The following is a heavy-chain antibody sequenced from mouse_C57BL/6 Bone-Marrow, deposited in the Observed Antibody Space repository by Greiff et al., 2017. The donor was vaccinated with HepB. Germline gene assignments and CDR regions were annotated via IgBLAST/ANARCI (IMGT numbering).Heavy chain of an antibody. D-gene: IGHD2-4*01. J-gene: IGHJ4*01. V-gene: IGHV3-6*01. CDR1: GYSITSGYY. CDR3: ARKGLYYDYDEAMDY. Sequence: EVQLVESGPGLVKPSQSLSLTCSVTGYSITSGYYWNWIRQFPGNKLEWMGYISYDGSNNYNPSLKNRISITRDTSKNQFFLKLNSVTTEDTATYYCARKGLYYDYDEAMDYWGQGTSVTVSS. CDR2: ISYDGSN.